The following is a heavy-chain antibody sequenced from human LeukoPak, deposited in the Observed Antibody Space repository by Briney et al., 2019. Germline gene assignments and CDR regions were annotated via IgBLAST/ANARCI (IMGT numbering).Heavy chain of an antibody. V-gene: IGHV4-59*08. Sequence: PSETLSLTCTASGGSISSYYWSWIRQPPGKGLDWIGYIYYSGRTNHNPSLKSRVTISIDTSKNQFSLKLSSVTAADTAVYYCTRLLRYYDSSAYYFDYWGQGTLVTVSS. CDR2: IYYSGRT. CDR3: TRLLRYYDSSAYYFDY. D-gene: IGHD3-22*01. J-gene: IGHJ4*02. CDR1: GGSISSYY.